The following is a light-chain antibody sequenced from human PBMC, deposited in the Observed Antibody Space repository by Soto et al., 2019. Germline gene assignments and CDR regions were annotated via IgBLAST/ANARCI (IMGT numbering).Light chain of an antibody. CDR2: WAS. Sequence: DIVMTQSPDSLAVSLGEGATINCKSSQSVLYSATNKNYLAWYQQKPGQPPKLLIYWASTRESGVPDRFSGSGSGTDFTLTISSLQAEDVAVYHCRQYYDTPYTFGQGTKVEIK. CDR1: QSVLYSATNKNY. J-gene: IGKJ2*01. V-gene: IGKV4-1*01. CDR3: RQYYDTPYT.